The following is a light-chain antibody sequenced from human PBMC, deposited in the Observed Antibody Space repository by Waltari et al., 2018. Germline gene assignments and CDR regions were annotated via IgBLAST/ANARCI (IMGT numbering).Light chain of an antibody. J-gene: IGLJ2*01. CDR2: QDS. V-gene: IGLV3-1*01. CDR1: QLGDKY. CDR3: QAWDSSTVV. Sequence: SYELTQPPSVSVSPGQTASITCPGDQLGDKYACWYQQKPGQSPVLVISQDSKRPSGIPERFSGSNSGNTATLTISGTQAMDEADYYCQAWDSSTVVFGGGTKLTVL.